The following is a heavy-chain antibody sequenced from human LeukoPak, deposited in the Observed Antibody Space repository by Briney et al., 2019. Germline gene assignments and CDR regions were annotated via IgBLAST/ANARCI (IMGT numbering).Heavy chain of an antibody. D-gene: IGHD1-26*01. CDR1: GFTFSSYA. CDR3: ARDLASQWELLGGDFDY. CDR2: ISGSGGST. Sequence: GGSLRLSCAASGFTFSSYAMSWVRQAPGKGLEWVSAISGSGGSTYYADSVKGRFTISRDNSKNTLYLQMNSLRAEDTAVYYCARDLASQWELLGGDFDYWGQGTLVTVSS. J-gene: IGHJ4*02. V-gene: IGHV3-23*01.